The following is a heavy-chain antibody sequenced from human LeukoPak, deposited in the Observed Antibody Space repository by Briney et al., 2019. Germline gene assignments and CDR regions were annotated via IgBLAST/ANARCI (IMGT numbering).Heavy chain of an antibody. CDR2: IDSDGTTT. Sequence: GGSLRLSCAASGFTLGNAWMHWVRQAPGEGMVWVSRIDSDGTTTIYADSVKGRFTISRDNAKNTVYLQMNSLRVEDTAVYYCARDRPHNWFDPWGQGTLVTVSS. V-gene: IGHV3-74*01. J-gene: IGHJ5*02. CDR3: ARDRPHNWFDP. D-gene: IGHD1-14*01. CDR1: GFTLGNAW.